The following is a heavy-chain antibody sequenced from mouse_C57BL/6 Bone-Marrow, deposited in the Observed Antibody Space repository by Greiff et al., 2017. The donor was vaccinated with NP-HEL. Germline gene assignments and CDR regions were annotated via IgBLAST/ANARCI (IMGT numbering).Heavy chain of an antibody. J-gene: IGHJ4*01. V-gene: IGHV1-52*01. CDR3: ARGGLYYYGSSFYAMDY. CDR2: IDPSDSET. Sequence: QVQLQQPGAELVRPGSSVKLSCKASGYTFTSYWMHWVKQRPIQGLEWIGNIDPSDSETHYNQKFKDKATLTVDKSSSTAYMQLSSLTSEDSAVYYCARGGLYYYGSSFYAMDYWGQGTSVTVSS. CDR1: GYTFTSYW. D-gene: IGHD1-1*01.